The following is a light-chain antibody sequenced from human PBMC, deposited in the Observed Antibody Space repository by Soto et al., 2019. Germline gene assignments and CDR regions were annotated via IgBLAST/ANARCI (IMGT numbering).Light chain of an antibody. Sequence: QSMLTQPPSVSAAPGQKVTISCSGSSSKIGNNYVSWYQQLPGTAPKLLIYDNNKRPSGIPDRFSGSKSGTSATLGITGLQTGDEADYYCGTWDSSLSAVVFGGGTKVTVL. CDR1: SSKIGNNY. V-gene: IGLV1-51*01. J-gene: IGLJ3*02. CDR3: GTWDSSLSAVV. CDR2: DNN.